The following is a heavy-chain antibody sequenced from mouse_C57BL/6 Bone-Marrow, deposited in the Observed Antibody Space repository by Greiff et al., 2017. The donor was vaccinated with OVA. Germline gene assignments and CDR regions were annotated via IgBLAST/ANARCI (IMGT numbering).Heavy chain of an antibody. J-gene: IGHJ1*03. CDR3: ARPYSNPWYFDV. CDR2: IRNKANGYTT. CDR1: GFTFTDYY. Sequence: EVNVVESGGGLVQPGGSLSLSCAASGFTFTDYYMSWVRQPPGKALEWLGFIRNKANGYTTEYSASVKGRFTISRDNSQSILYLQMNALRAEDSATYYCARPYSNPWYFDVWGTGTTVTVSS. D-gene: IGHD2-5*01. V-gene: IGHV7-3*01.